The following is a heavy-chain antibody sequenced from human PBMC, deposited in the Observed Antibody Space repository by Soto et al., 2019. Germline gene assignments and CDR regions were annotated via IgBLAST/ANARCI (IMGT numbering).Heavy chain of an antibody. Sequence: QLQLQESGPGLVKPSETLSLTCTVSGGSISSSSYYWGWIRQPPGKGLEWIGSIYYSGSTYYNPSLKSRVTISVDTSKNQFSLKLSSVTAADTAVYYCARLNTVTTETVDYWGQGTLVTVSS. V-gene: IGHV4-39*01. CDR3: ARLNTVTTETVDY. CDR1: GGSISSSSYY. J-gene: IGHJ4*02. CDR2: IYYSGST. D-gene: IGHD4-17*01.